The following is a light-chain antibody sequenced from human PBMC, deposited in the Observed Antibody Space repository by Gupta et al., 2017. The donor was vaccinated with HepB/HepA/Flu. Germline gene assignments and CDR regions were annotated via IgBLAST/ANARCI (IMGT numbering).Light chain of an antibody. CDR3: CSSATSSRV. CDR2: EVG. Sequence: QSALPQPAAVSGSPGPSITLSCTGTSSDVGSYNRVSWYQQHPGQAPKRMIYEVGKRPSGVSNRFSGSKSGNKASLTISGLQAEDEAEYYCCSSATSSRVFGGGTMLTVL. CDR1: SSDVGSYNR. J-gene: IGLJ2*01. V-gene: IGLV2-23*02.